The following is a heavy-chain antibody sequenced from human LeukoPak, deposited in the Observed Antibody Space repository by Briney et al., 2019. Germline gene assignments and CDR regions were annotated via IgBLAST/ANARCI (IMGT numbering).Heavy chain of an antibody. D-gene: IGHD3-10*01. CDR3: ARTTAYYYGAFDI. J-gene: IGHJ3*02. CDR2: IYYSGST. Sequence: SETLSLTCTVSGYSISDGYYWSWIRQPPGKGLEWIGYIYYSGSTYYNPSLKSRVTISVDTSKNQFSLKLSSVTAADTAVYYCARTTAYYYGAFDIWGQGTMVTVSS. CDR1: GYSISDGYY. V-gene: IGHV4-30-4*08.